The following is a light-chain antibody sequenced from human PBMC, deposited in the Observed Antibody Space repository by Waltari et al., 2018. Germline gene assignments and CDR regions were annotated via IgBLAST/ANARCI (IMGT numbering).Light chain of an antibody. CDR1: QSLLHSDGKTH. CDR2: EVS. J-gene: IGKJ4*01. CDR3: MQNIQIPVS. V-gene: IGKV2D-29*01. Sequence: DIVMTQTPLSLSVTPGQAASIPCKSSQSLLHSDGKTHLYWYRQKPGQPPQLLIYEVSNRFSGVPGGFSGGGSGTDFTLKISRVDAEDVGLYYCMQNIQIPVSFGGGTKVEIK.